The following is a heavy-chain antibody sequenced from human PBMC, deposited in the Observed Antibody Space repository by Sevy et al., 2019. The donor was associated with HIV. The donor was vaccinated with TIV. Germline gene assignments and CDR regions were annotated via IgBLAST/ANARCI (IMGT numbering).Heavy chain of an antibody. J-gene: IGHJ6*03. CDR1: GFSFDSYG. Sequence: GGSLRLSCAVSGFSFDSYGMTWVRQAPGKGLEWVSAISGSGTRTYYADSVKGRFIISRDNSKNTLDLQMDSLRAEDSALYLCAKGGGGHYDPDEIAYYFYYYNMDVWGKGTTVTVSS. CDR3: AKGGGGHYDPDEIAYYFYYYNMDV. CDR2: ISGSGTRT. D-gene: IGHD3-22*01. V-gene: IGHV3-23*01.